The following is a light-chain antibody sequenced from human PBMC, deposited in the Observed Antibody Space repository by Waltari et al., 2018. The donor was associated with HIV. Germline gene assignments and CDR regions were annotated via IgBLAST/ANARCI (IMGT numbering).Light chain of an antibody. Sequence: DLSQDPAVSVSPGQTVTLACFWEHLGDKYTSWFQQKAGQPPVLLLYKDRKRPSGIPDRFSGSTSGDTASLIISDTQAIDEAEYFCQAWDGDTVIFGGGTKLTVL. CDR1: HLGDKY. CDR3: QAWDGDTVI. V-gene: IGLV3-1*01. J-gene: IGLJ2*01. CDR2: KDR.